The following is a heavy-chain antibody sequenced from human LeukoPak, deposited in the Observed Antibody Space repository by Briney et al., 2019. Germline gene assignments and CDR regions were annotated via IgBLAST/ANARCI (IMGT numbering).Heavy chain of an antibody. J-gene: IGHJ4*02. CDR1: VLPLTHHL. V-gene: IGHV4-59*11. D-gene: IGHD3-22*01. Sequence: SEPLSLICSVSVLPLTHHLWSWIPQSPGEGLEWIGYISDCGDATHRPSLKSRVTISLDMSKKQFSLNLRSVTPADTAVYFCARSRYATSSYYSVWGPGTLVTVSS. CDR3: ARSRYATSSYYSV. CDR2: ISDCGDA.